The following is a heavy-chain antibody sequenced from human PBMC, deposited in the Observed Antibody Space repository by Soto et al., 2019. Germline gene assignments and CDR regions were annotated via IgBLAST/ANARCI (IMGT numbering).Heavy chain of an antibody. CDR1: CGSFSGYY. CDR2: INHSGST. CDR3: ASGVAARPTLNRAFDY. J-gene: IGHJ4*02. V-gene: IGHV4-34*01. Sequence: SETLSLTCAVYCGSFSGYYWSWIRQPPGKGLEWIGEINHSGSTNYNPSLKSRVTISVDTSKNQFSLKLSSVTAADTAVYYCASGVAARPTLNRAFDYWGQGTLVTVSS. D-gene: IGHD6-6*01.